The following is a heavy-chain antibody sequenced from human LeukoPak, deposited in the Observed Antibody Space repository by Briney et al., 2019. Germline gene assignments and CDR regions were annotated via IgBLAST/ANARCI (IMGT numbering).Heavy chain of an antibody. Sequence: GGSLRLSCAASGFTFSSYEMNWVRQAPGKGLEWLSYISSSGSTIYYADSVKGRFTISRDNANSSLYLQMNSLRAEDTAVYYCARGFRAWTPSYYFDYWGQGTLVTVSS. CDR2: ISSSGSTI. J-gene: IGHJ4*02. CDR1: GFTFSSYE. V-gene: IGHV3-48*03. CDR3: ARGFRAWTPSYYFDY. D-gene: IGHD3/OR15-3a*01.